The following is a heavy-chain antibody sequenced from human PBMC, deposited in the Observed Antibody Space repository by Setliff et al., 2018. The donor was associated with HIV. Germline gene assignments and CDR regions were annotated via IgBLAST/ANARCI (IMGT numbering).Heavy chain of an antibody. CDR3: AKVGDNADGLDY. CDR1: GHTFNIYA. V-gene: IGHV7-4-1*02. Sequence: GASVKVSCKASGHTFNIYAINWVRQAPGQGLEWMGWINTKTAYPMYARDFTGHFVFSLDTSLTTAFLQINSLKAGDTAMYYCAKVGDNADGLDYWGQGTMVTVSS. D-gene: IGHD3-16*01. CDR2: INTKTAYP. J-gene: IGHJ4*02.